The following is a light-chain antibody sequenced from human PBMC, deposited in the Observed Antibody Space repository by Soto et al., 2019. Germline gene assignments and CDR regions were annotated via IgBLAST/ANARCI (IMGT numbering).Light chain of an antibody. CDR3: ASWDDTMNGCV. J-gene: IGLJ3*02. V-gene: IGLV1-44*01. CDR2: NKS. Sequence: QSVLTQPASASGTPGQRITISCSGSNSNIGSNNVNWYQQLPGTAPKVLIYNKSQRPSGVPDRFSGSKSGTSASLAISGLQAEDEADYHCASWDDTMNGCVFGGGTKLNVL. CDR1: NSNIGSNN.